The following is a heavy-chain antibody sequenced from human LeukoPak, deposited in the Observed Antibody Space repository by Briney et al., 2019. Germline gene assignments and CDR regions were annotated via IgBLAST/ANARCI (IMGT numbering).Heavy chain of an antibody. J-gene: IGHJ4*02. CDR3: ARDSKLGDILTGYYPFDY. V-gene: IGHV1-18*01. CDR1: GYTFNNYG. D-gene: IGHD3-9*01. Sequence: ASVKVSCKASGYTFNNYGISWVRQAPGQGLEWMGWISAYNGNTNYAQKLQGRVTMTTDTSTSTAYMELRSLRSDDTAVYYCARDSKLGDILTGYYPFDYWGQGTLVTVSS. CDR2: ISAYNGNT.